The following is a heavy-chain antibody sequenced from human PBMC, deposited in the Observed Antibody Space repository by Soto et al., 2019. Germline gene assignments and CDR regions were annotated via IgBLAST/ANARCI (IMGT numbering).Heavy chain of an antibody. J-gene: IGHJ4*02. V-gene: IGHV4-59*01. Sequence: SETLSLTCTVSGGSISSYYWSWIRQPPGKGLEWIGYIYYSGSTNYNPSLKSRVTISVDTSKNQFSLKLSSVTAADTAVYYCARGVVVTAFDYWGQGTLVTVSS. CDR1: GGSISSYY. CDR2: IYYSGST. D-gene: IGHD2-21*02. CDR3: ARGVVVTAFDY.